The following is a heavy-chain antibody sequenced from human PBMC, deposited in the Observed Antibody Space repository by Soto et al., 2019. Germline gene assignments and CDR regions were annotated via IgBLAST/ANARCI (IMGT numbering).Heavy chain of an antibody. V-gene: IGHV3-21*01. CDR2: ISSSSSYI. J-gene: IGHJ3*02. CDR3: ARDPPDSIVVVVAATDDAFDI. D-gene: IGHD2-15*01. CDR1: GFTFSSYS. Sequence: GGSLRLSCAASGFTFSSYSMNWVRQAPGKGLEWVSSISSSSSYIYYADSVKGRFTISRDNAKNSLYLQMNSLRAEDTAVYYCARDPPDSIVVVVAATDDAFDIWGQGTMVTVSS.